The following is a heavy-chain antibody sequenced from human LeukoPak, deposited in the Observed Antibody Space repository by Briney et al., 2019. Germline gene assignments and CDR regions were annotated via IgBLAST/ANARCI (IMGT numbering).Heavy chain of an antibody. Sequence: GGSLRLSCTASGFTFSSYAMSWVRQAPGKGLEWVSIISGSGYSTYYADSVKSRFTISRDNSKNTSYMQMNSLRAEDTAVYYCAKVLGMYGSSGYAWYFDYWGQGTLVTVSS. V-gene: IGHV3-23*01. CDR1: GFTFSSYA. J-gene: IGHJ4*02. D-gene: IGHD6-25*01. CDR2: ISGSGYST. CDR3: AKVLGMYGSSGYAWYFDY.